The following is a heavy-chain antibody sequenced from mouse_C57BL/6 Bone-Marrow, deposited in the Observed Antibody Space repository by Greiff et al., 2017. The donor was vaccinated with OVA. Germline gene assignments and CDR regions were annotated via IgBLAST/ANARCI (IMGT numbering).Heavy chain of an antibody. CDR1: GYTFTSYW. Sequence: QVQLQQPGAELVKPGASVKLSCKASGYTFTSYWITWVKQRPGQGLEWIGDIYPGSGSTNYNEKFKSKATLPVDTSSSTAYMQLSSLTSDDSAVYYCAKGYYDQYCDVWGTGTTVTVSS. D-gene: IGHD2-4*01. CDR3: AKGYYDQYCDV. J-gene: IGHJ1*03. V-gene: IGHV1-55*01. CDR2: IYPGSGST.